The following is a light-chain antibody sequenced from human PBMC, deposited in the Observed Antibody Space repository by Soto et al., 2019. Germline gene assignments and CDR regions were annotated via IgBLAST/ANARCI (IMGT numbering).Light chain of an antibody. J-gene: IGKJ1*01. CDR1: QSINRW. V-gene: IGKV1-5*01. CDR2: DAS. CDR3: QQYDSYSWT. Sequence: DIQMTQSPSTLSASVGDRVTITCRASQSINRWVAWYQQKPGRAPNLLIYDASDLENGVPSRFSGSGSGTEFTLTISSLQPEDLATYDCQQYDSYSWTFGQGTKVEIK.